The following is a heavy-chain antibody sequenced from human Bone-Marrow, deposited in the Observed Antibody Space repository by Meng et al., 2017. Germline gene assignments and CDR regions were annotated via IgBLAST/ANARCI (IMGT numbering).Heavy chain of an antibody. CDR3: ARDLHFYDTSGPLNWFDP. J-gene: IGHJ5*02. CDR2: IIPIFGSP. D-gene: IGHD3-22*01. Sequence: SVKVSCKASGDTFSSYAISWVRQAPGQGLEWMGGIIPIFGSPNYAQKFQGRVTITADESTSTAYMELSSLRSEDTAIYYCARDLHFYDTSGPLNWFDPWGQGTVVTVSS. CDR1: GDTFSSYA. V-gene: IGHV1-69*13.